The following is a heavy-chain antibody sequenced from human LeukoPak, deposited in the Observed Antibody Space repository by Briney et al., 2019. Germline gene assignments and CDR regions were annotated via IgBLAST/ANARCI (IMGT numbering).Heavy chain of an antibody. J-gene: IGHJ4*02. CDR3: ATLVYSSSWSFDY. CDR1: GGSFSGYY. D-gene: IGHD6-13*01. CDR2: INHSGST. V-gene: IGHV4-34*01. Sequence: SETLSLTCAVYGGSFSGYYWSWIRQPPGKGLEWIGEINHSGSTNYNPSLKSRVTISVDTSKNQFSLKLSSVTATDTAVYYCATLVYSSSWSFDYWGQGTLVSVSS.